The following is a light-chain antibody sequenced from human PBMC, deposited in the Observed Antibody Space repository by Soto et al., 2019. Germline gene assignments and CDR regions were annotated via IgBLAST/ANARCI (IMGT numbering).Light chain of an antibody. Sequence: QSALTQPPSASGSPGQPVTISCTGSSSDVGGYNYVFWYQQHPGKAPKLMISEVSKRPSGVPDRFSGSKSGNTASLTVSGLQAEDEADYYCSSYAGSNNLVFGGGTQLTVL. CDR2: EVS. V-gene: IGLV2-8*01. CDR1: SSDVGGYNY. J-gene: IGLJ2*01. CDR3: SSYAGSNNLV.